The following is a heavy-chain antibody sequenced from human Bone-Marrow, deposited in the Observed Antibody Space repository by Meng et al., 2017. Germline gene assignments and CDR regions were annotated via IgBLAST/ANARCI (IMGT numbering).Heavy chain of an antibody. D-gene: IGHD2-2*03. CDR2: ISSSGGNT. CDR1: GFSFSNYA. V-gene: IGHV3-23*01. J-gene: IGHJ4*02. Sequence: GESLKISCAASGFSFSNYAMSWFRQAPGRGLEWVSTISSSGGNTYYADSVNGRFTISRDNSKNTLSLQMHSLRADDSAVFYCARDLDISNYYKFGYWGQGTLVTVSS. CDR3: ARDLDISNYYKFGY.